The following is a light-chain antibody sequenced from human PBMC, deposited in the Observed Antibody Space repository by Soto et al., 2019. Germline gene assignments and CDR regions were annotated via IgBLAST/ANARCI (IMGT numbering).Light chain of an antibody. CDR1: QNIASY. CDR3: QQSYTSPRT. CDR2: GAS. J-gene: IGKJ1*01. Sequence: DIQMTQSPSSLSASVGDSVTITCRASQNIASYLNWYRQSPGKAPNLLIYGASILQSGVPSRFSGAGSGTDFTLTINSLQPEDFATYYCQQSYTSPRTFGHRTKVEI. V-gene: IGKV1-39*01.